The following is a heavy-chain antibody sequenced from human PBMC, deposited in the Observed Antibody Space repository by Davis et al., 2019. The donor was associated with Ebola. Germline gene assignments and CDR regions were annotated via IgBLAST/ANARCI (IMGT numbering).Heavy chain of an antibody. Sequence: PGGSLRLSCAASGFTFSSYGMHWVRQAPGKGLEWVAVIWYDGSNKYYADSVKGRFTISRDNSKNTLYLQMNSLRAEDTAVYYCAKGRGMVQGVIILTPFDYWGQGTLVTVSS. CDR3: AKGRGMVQGVIILTPFDY. D-gene: IGHD3-10*01. V-gene: IGHV3-33*06. CDR1: GFTFSSYG. CDR2: IWYDGSNK. J-gene: IGHJ4*02.